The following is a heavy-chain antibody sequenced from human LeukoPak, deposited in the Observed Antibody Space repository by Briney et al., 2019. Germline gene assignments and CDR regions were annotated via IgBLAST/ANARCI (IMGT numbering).Heavy chain of an antibody. Sequence: PGGSLRLSCAASGFTFSSYWMSWVRQAPGKGLEWVANIKQDGSEKYYVDSVKGRFTISGDNAKNSLYLQMNSLRAEDTAVYYCARAVVGANGGWYYYYYMDVWGKGTTVTVSS. J-gene: IGHJ6*03. CDR1: GFTFSSYW. CDR3: ARAVVGANGGWYYYYYMDV. CDR2: IKQDGSEK. D-gene: IGHD1-26*01. V-gene: IGHV3-7*01.